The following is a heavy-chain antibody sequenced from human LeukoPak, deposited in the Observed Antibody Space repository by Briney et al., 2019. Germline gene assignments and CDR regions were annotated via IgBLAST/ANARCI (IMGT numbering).Heavy chain of an antibody. D-gene: IGHD4-11*01. Sequence: ASLNVSCKASGYTFTSYDINWVRQGTGQGLEWMGWMNPNSGNTGYAQKFQGRVTMTRNTSISTAYMELSSLRSEDTAVYYCASPGDDYSNYLRDWGQGTLVTVSS. CDR2: MNPNSGNT. V-gene: IGHV1-8*01. J-gene: IGHJ4*02. CDR1: GYTFTSYD. CDR3: ASPGDDYSNYLRD.